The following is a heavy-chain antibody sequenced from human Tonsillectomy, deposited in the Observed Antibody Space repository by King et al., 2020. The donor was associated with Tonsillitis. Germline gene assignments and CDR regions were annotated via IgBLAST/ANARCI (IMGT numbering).Heavy chain of an antibody. CDR1: GGSISSYY. D-gene: IGHD5-18*01. CDR2: IYYSGST. V-gene: IGHV4-59*01. Sequence: QLQESGPGLVKPSETLSLTCTVSGGSISSYYWSWIRQPPGKGLEWIGYIYYSGSTNYNPSLKSRVTISVDTSKNQFSLKLSSVTAADTAVYYCSRGDTAXVPIYXXXYGXDXWGQGTTVTVXS. J-gene: IGHJ6*02. CDR3: SRGDTAXVPIYXXXYGXDX.